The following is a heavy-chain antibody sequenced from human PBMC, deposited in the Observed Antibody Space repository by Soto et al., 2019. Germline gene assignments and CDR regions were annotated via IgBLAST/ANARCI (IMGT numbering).Heavy chain of an antibody. Sequence: PGGSLRLSCVASGFTFSDYYMSWIRQAPGKGLEWVSYISSSSSYTKYADSVKGRLTISRDNAKNSLYLQMNSLRAEDTAVYYCARGGAARLRDYYYGMDVWGQGATVTVS. J-gene: IGHJ6*02. CDR3: ARGGAARLRDYYYGMDV. CDR1: GFTFSDYY. CDR2: ISSSSSYT. V-gene: IGHV3-11*06. D-gene: IGHD6-25*01.